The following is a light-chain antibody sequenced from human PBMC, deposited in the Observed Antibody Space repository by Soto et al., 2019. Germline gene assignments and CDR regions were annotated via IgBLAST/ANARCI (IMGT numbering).Light chain of an antibody. V-gene: IGKV3-15*01. CDR1: QSVYSN. J-gene: IGKJ4*01. Sequence: EIVMTQSPATLSVSPGERVTLSCRASQSVYSNLAWYQQKPGQAPRLLIHGSFTRATGIPARFSGSGSGTEFPLTISSLQSEDFAFYYCQHFNQWPLAFGGGTKVEIK. CDR3: QHFNQWPLA. CDR2: GSF.